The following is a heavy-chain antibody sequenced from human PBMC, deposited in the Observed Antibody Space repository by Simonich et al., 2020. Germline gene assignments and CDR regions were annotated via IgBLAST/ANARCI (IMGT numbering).Heavy chain of an antibody. CDR1: GFTFSSYS. D-gene: IGHD3-10*01. J-gene: IGHJ4*02. Sequence: GGGLVKPGGSLRLSCAASGFTFSSYSMNWVRQDPGKGLEWVSSISSSSSYIYYADSVKGRFTIPRDNAKNSLYRQMNSLRAEDTAVYYCARDTSYYGSGSYYFDYWGQGTLVTVSS. V-gene: IGHV3-21*01. CDR3: ARDTSYYGSGSYYFDY. CDR2: ISSSSSYI.